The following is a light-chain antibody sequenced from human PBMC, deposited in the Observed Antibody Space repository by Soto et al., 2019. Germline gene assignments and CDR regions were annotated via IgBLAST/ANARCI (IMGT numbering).Light chain of an antibody. CDR3: QQYNSYST. Sequence: DIQMTQSPASLSASVGDRVTITCRANQSIGNYLNWYQQTPGKAPRLLIYSASTLESEVPSRFSGSGSGTDFTLAISSLRPQDFATYYCQQYNSYSTFGQGTKVDIK. V-gene: IGKV1-39*01. CDR1: QSIGNY. CDR2: SAS. J-gene: IGKJ1*01.